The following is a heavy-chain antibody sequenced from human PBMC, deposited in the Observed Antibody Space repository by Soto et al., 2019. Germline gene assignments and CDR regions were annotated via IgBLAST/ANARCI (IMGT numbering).Heavy chain of an antibody. J-gene: IGHJ4*02. CDR2: IVAGSGNT. CDR1: GFTLSSSA. Sequence: SVKVSCKASGFTLSSSAVQWVRQPRGQRLEWMGWIVAGSGNTHYAQRFQERVSISRDMSTSTVYLELSSLRSDDTAVYYCARVLRVVAAPTLFDYWGQGTPVTVSS. D-gene: IGHD2-15*01. CDR3: ARVLRVVAAPTLFDY. V-gene: IGHV1-58*01.